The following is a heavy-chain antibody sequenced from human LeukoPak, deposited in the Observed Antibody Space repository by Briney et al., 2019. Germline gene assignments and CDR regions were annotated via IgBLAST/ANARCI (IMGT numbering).Heavy chain of an antibody. CDR2: MYYIGTT. V-gene: IGHV4-38-2*01. Sequence: GSLRLSCAASGFTFSSYAMSWVRQAPGKGLEWIASMYYIGTTYYNPSLKSRVTMSVDTSKNQFSLNLTSVTAADTAVFYCARSVSAYAGRGWFDPWGQGTLVTVSS. J-gene: IGHJ5*02. CDR1: GFTFSSYA. D-gene: IGHD5-12*01. CDR3: ARSVSAYAGRGWFDP.